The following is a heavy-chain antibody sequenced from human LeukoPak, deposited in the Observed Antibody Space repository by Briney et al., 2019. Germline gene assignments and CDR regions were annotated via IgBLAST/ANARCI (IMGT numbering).Heavy chain of an antibody. CDR2: IRYDGSNK. D-gene: IGHD6-19*01. J-gene: IGHJ4*02. CDR1: GFTFSSYG. V-gene: IGHV3-30*02. Sequence: GGSLRLSCAASGFTFSSYGMHWVRQAPGKGLEWVAFIRYDGSNKYYADSVKGRFTISRDNSKNTLYLQMNSLRAVDTAVYYCAKDRVPGTIYYFDYWGQGTLVTVSS. CDR3: AKDRVPGTIYYFDY.